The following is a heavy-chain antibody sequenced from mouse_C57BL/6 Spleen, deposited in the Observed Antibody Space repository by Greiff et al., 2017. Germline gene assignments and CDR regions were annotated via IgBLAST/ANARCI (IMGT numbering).Heavy chain of an antibody. CDR2: IDPSDSYT. CDR3: ARWGGYSNGVDY. J-gene: IGHJ4*01. V-gene: IGHV1-59*01. D-gene: IGHD2-5*01. CDR1: GYTFTSYW. Sequence: VQLQQPGAELVRPGTSVKLSCKASGYTFTSYWMHWVKQRPGQGLEWIGVIDPSDSYTNYNQKFKGKATLTVDTSSSTAYMQLSSLTSEDSAVYYCARWGGYSNGVDYWGQGTSVTVSS.